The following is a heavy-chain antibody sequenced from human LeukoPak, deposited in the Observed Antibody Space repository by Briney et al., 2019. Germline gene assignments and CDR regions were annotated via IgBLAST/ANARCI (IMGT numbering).Heavy chain of an antibody. CDR1: GYTFTGYY. J-gene: IGHJ5*02. V-gene: IGHV1-2*02. CDR2: INPNSGGT. Sequence: ASVKVSCKASGYTFTGYYMHWVRQAPGQGLEWVGWINPNSGGTNYAQKFQGRVTMTRDTSISTAYMELSRLRSDDTAVYYCARLSYSSSWYIDWFDPWGQGTLVTVSS. CDR3: ARLSYSSSWYIDWFDP. D-gene: IGHD6-13*01.